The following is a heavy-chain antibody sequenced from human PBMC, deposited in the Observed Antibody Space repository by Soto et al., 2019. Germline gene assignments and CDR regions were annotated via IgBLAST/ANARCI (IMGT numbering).Heavy chain of an antibody. Sequence: GESLKISCAASGFTFSSYWMSWVRQAPGKGLEWVANIKQDGSEKYYVDSVKGRFTISRDNAKNSLYLQMNSLRAEDTAVYYCARDAPNWSYAFDIWGQGTMVTVSS. CDR1: GFTFSSYW. V-gene: IGHV3-7*03. D-gene: IGHD7-27*01. CDR2: IKQDGSEK. J-gene: IGHJ3*02. CDR3: ARDAPNWSYAFDI.